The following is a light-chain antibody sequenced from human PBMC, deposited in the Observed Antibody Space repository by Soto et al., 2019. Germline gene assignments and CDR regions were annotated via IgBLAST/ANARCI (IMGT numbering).Light chain of an antibody. V-gene: IGKV2-28*01. CDR1: QSPLHTDGYNY. J-gene: IGKJ1*01. CDR2: LCS. Sequence: DIVMTQSPLSLPVTPGEPASISCRSSQSPLHTDGYNYLDWYLQKPGQSPQLLIYLCSHRASGVPDRFSGSGSGTDFTLKISRVEAEDVGVYYCMQSLLTPRTFGQGTKVEIK. CDR3: MQSLLTPRT.